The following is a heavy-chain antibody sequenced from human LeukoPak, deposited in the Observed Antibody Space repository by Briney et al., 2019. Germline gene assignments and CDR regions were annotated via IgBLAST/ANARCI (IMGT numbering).Heavy chain of an antibody. CDR3: TTSPPAAPEDY. D-gene: IGHD2-2*01. V-gene: IGHV3-15*01. CDR1: GFTFSNAW. CDR2: IKSKTDGGTT. Sequence: NPGGSLRLSCAASGFTFSNAWMSWVRQAPGKGLERVGRIKSKTDGGTTDYAAPVKGRFTISRDDSKNTLYLQMNSLKTEDTAVYYCTTSPPAAPEDYWGQGTLVTVSS. J-gene: IGHJ4*02.